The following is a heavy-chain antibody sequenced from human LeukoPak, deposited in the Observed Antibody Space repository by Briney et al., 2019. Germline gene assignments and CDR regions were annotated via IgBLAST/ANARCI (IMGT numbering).Heavy chain of an antibody. D-gene: IGHD5-12*01. Sequence: SETLSLTCTVSGGSISGYYWNWIRQPAGKGLEWIGRIYPSGSTNYNPSLKSRVTMSVDTSRNQFSLQLSSETAADTAVYFCARGDIVATMSLDYWGQGTLVTVSS. CDR1: GGSISGYY. J-gene: IGHJ4*02. CDR2: IYPSGST. CDR3: ARGDIVATMSLDY. V-gene: IGHV4-4*07.